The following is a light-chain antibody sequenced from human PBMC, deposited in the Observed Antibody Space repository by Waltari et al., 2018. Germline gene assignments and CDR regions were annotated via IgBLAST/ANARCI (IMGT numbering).Light chain of an antibody. Sequence: DIVMTQSPDSLAVSLGQRATLNCKSSQNLLYTSNNKNFLAWYPQRPGHPLKLLIYWASTRESGVPDRFRGNGSGTDFTLTITALQAEDVAVYYCQQYYSPPLTFGGGTKVEIK. CDR3: QQYYSPPLT. CDR1: QNLLYTSNNKNF. J-gene: IGKJ4*01. CDR2: WAS. V-gene: IGKV4-1*01.